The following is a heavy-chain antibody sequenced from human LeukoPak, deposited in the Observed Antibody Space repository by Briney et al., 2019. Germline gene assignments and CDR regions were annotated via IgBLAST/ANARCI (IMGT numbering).Heavy chain of an antibody. Sequence: GASVRVSCKVSGYTLTQLAMHWVRQAPGKGLEWMGGFDPEDGDTIYAQGFQGRVTMTEDTSTDTAYMELSSLRSDDTAVYYCATHANGYYYYWGQGTLVTVSS. CDR2: FDPEDGDT. CDR1: GYTLTQLA. V-gene: IGHV1-24*01. D-gene: IGHD3-22*01. CDR3: ATHANGYYYY. J-gene: IGHJ4*02.